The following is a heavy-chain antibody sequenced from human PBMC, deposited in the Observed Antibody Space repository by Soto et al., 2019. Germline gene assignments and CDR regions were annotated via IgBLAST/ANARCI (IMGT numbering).Heavy chain of an antibody. CDR2: IKADGSET. Sequence: VGSLRLSCAASGFIFITYWMSWVRQVPGTGLEWVANIKADGSETYYVDSVRGRFTISRDNAKTSLYLQMNSLRAEDTAVYYCAKGGHIDFCGQGTLVTVSS. CDR1: GFIFITYW. J-gene: IGHJ4*02. D-gene: IGHD3-16*01. CDR3: AKGGHIDF. V-gene: IGHV3-7*03.